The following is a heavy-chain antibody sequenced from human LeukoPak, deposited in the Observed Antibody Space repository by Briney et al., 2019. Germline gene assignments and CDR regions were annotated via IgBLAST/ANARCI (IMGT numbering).Heavy chain of an antibody. J-gene: IGHJ6*02. Sequence: GESLRLSCAASGFTFSNYDMHWVRQATGKGLEWVSSIGTVGDTYYSDSVKGRFTISRENAKNSWYLQMSSLRAGDTAVYYCLRDCNNIRCSGARMDVGGQGTTVIVSS. CDR3: LRDCNNIRCSGARMDV. V-gene: IGHV3-13*01. D-gene: IGHD2/OR15-2a*01. CDR2: IGTVGDT. CDR1: GFTFSNYD.